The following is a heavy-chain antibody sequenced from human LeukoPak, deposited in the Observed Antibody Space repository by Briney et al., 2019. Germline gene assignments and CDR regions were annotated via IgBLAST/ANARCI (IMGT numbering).Heavy chain of an antibody. J-gene: IGHJ6*03. CDR1: GFTFSSYA. V-gene: IGHV3-30*01. Sequence: PGRSPRLSCAASGFTFSSYAMHWVRQAPGKGLEWVAVISDDGSDKYYADSVKGRFSISRDNSKNTMYLQVNSVRSEDTALFHCARRWKAGENYYYYMDVLGKGTTVTVSS. CDR3: ARRWKAGENYYYYMDV. CDR2: ISDDGSDK. D-gene: IGHD7-27*01.